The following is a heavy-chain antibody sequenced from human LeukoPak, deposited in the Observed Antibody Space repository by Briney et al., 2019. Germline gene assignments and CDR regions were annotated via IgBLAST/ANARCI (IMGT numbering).Heavy chain of an antibody. CDR2: VTGPGDTT. D-gene: IGHD2-21*01. Sequence: GGSLRLSCTASGFNLNNYAMNWVRQAPGKGLEWVAAVTGPGDTTYYADSVKGRFIISRDSFKDTLYLQMNCLGAEDTALYYCAKGAAIDHWGQGTLVTVSS. V-gene: IGHV3-23*01. CDR1: GFNLNNYA. CDR3: AKGAAIDH. J-gene: IGHJ4*02.